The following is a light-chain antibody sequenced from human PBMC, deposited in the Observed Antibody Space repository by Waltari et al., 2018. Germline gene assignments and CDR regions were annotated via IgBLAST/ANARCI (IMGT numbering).Light chain of an antibody. CDR1: LSVSSY. J-gene: IGKJ5*01. Sequence: EIVLTQSPATLSLSPGDRATLSCRASLSVSSYLAWYQQKPGQTPRLLIYDASNRATGIPARFSGSGSGTDFTLTISSLEPEDFAVYYCQHRSNWARTFGQGTRLEIK. CDR2: DAS. V-gene: IGKV3-11*01. CDR3: QHRSNWART.